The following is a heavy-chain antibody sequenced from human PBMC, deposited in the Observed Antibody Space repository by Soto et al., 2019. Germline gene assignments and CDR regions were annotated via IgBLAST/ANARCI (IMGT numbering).Heavy chain of an antibody. V-gene: IGHV4-61*01. J-gene: IGHJ6*02. CDR1: GGSVSSGSYY. D-gene: IGHD3-9*01. Sequence: KQSQTLSLTCTVSGGSVSSGSYYWSWIRQPPGKGLEWIGYIYYSGSTNYNPSLKSRVTISVDTSKNQFSLKLSSVTAADTAVYYCATAMGIDMNYYYGMDVWGQGTTVTVSS. CDR3: ATAMGIDMNYYYGMDV. CDR2: IYYSGST.